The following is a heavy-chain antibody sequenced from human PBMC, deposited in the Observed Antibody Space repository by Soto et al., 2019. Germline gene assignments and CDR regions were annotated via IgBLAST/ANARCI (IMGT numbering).Heavy chain of an antibody. J-gene: IGHJ6*02. Sequence: QVQLVQSGAEVKKPGASVKVSCKASGYTFTSYAMHWVRQAPGQRLEWMGWINAGNGNTKYSQKFQGRVTITRDTSASTAYMELSTLGSEDTALYYCARGGLALMDVWGQGTTVTVSS. CDR1: GYTFTSYA. CDR2: INAGNGNT. CDR3: ARGGLALMDV. V-gene: IGHV1-3*01. D-gene: IGHD3-16*01.